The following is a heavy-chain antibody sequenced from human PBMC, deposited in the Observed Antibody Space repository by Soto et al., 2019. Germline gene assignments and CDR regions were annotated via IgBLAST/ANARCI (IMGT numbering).Heavy chain of an antibody. D-gene: IGHD3-10*01. V-gene: IGHV4-59*08. J-gene: IGHJ4*02. CDR1: GGSISSYY. CDR3: ARHAIWFGELLSGPFDY. CDR2: IYYSGST. Sequence: TSETLSLTCTVSGGSISSYYWSWIRQPPGKGLEWIGYIYYSGSTNYNPSLKSRVTISVDTSKNQFSLKLSSVTAADTAVYYCARHAIWFGELLSGPFDYWGQGTLVTVSS.